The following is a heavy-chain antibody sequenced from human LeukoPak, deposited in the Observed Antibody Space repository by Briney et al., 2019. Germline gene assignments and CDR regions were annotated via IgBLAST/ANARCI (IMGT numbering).Heavy chain of an antibody. V-gene: IGHV4-59*01. CDR3: ARVGWELPLDY. J-gene: IGHJ4*02. CDR2: IYYSGST. CDR1: GGSISSYY. Sequence: PSETLSLTCTVSGGSISSYYWSWIRQPPGKGLEWIGYIYYSGSTNYNPSLKSRVTISVDTSKNQFSLKLSSVTAADTAVYYCARVGWELPLDYWGQGTLVTVSS. D-gene: IGHD1-26*01.